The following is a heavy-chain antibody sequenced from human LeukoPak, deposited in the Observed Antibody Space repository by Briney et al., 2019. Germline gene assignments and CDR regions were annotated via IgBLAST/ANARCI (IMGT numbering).Heavy chain of an antibody. J-gene: IGHJ5*02. D-gene: IGHD3-3*01. Sequence: PSETLSLTCTVSGGSISSPYFWAWIRQPPGKGLEWIGSIYYTGTTYYKPSLKSRVTISLDTSNNQLSLRLSSVTAADTAVYYCARGVTIFGVVIHNWFDPWGQGTLVTVSS. V-gene: IGHV4-39*07. CDR1: GGSISSPYF. CDR2: IYYTGTT. CDR3: ARGVTIFGVVIHNWFDP.